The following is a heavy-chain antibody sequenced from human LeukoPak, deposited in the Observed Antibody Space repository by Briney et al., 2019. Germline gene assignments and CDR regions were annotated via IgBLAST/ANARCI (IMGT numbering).Heavy chain of an antibody. CDR3: ARVFGSPPGGDPFLGWFDP. CDR2: IYHSGST. CDR1: GGSISSSNW. Sequence: KPSGTLSLTCAVSGGSISSSNWWSWVRQPPGKGLEWIGEIYHSGSTNYNPSLKSRVTISVDTSKNQFSLKLSSVTAADTAVYYCARVFGSPPGGDPFLGWFDPWGQGTLVTVSS. J-gene: IGHJ5*02. D-gene: IGHD2-21*02. V-gene: IGHV4-4*02.